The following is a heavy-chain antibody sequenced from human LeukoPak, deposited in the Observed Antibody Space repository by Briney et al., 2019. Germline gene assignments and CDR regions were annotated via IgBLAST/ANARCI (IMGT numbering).Heavy chain of an antibody. J-gene: IGHJ4*02. CDR3: ARKTYDFWSGYYLFDY. V-gene: IGHV1-46*01. Sequence: ASVKVSCKASGYTFTSYYMHWVRQAPGQGLEWMGIINPSGGSTSYAQKFQGRVTMTRDTSTSTVYMELSSLRSEDTAVYYCARKTYDFWSGYYLFDYWGQGTLVTVSS. D-gene: IGHD3-3*01. CDR1: GYTFTSYY. CDR2: INPSGGST.